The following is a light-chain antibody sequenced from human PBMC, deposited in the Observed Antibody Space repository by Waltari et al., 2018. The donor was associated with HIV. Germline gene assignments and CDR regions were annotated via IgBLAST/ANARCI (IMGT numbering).Light chain of an antibody. V-gene: IGKV2-28*01. Sequence: DIVLSQSLLFLPVTPGETASISCRSSGRLLPSNGYNYLDWYLQKPGQSPQLLIYWGAYRASGVPDRFSGSGSGTNFTLEISGVEAGDVGVYYCMQALQISPLTFGGGTKLEIK. CDR2: WGA. J-gene: IGKJ4*01. CDR1: GRLLPSNGYNY. CDR3: MQALQISPLT.